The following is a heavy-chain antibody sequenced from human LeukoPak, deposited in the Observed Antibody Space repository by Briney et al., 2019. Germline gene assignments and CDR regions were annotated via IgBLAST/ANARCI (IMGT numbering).Heavy chain of an antibody. D-gene: IGHD1-1*01. CDR2: IIPIFGTA. CDR1: GGTFSSYA. V-gene: IGHV1-69*06. J-gene: IGHJ3*02. CDR3: ARGVSVRYNWNDGAFDI. Sequence: GASLRVSSRAPGGTFSSYAISWVRQAPGQGLEWMGGIIPIFGTANYAQKFQGRVTITADKSTSTAYMELSSLRSEDTAVYYCARGVSVRYNWNDGAFDIWGQGTMVTVSS.